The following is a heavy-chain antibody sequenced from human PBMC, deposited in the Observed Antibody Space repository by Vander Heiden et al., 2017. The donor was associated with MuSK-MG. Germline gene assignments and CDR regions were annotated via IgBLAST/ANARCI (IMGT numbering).Heavy chain of an antibody. CDR3: ARDVRDGTYNWFDP. CDR2: IYSGGST. CDR1: GFTVSSTY. V-gene: IGHV3-66*01. J-gene: IGHJ5*02. Sequence: EVQLVESGGGLVQPGGSLRLSCAASGFTVSSTYMSWVRQAPGKGLEWVSVIYSGGSTYYADSVKGRFTISRDNSKNTLYRQMNSLRAEDTAVYYCARDVRDGTYNWFDPWGQGTLVTVSS.